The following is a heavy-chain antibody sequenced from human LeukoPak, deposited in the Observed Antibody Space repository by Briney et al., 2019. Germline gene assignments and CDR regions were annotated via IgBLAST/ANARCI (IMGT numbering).Heavy chain of an antibody. Sequence: GGSLRLSRAASGFTFSSYAMSWVRQAPGKGLEWVSAISGSGGSTYYADSVKGRFTISRDNSKNTLYLQMNSLRAEDTAVYYCARGDWYPPYYFDYWGQGTLVTVSS. D-gene: IGHD6-13*01. J-gene: IGHJ4*02. V-gene: IGHV3-23*01. CDR3: ARGDWYPPYYFDY. CDR1: GFTFSSYA. CDR2: ISGSGGST.